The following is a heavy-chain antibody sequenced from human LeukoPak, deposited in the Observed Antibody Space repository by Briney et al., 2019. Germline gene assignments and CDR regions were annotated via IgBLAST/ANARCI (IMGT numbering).Heavy chain of an antibody. V-gene: IGHV3-53*01. CDR1: GFTVSSNY. Sequence: GGSLRLSCAASGFTVSSNYMSWVRQAPGKGLEWVSVIYCGGSTYYADSVKGRFTISRDNARNSLYLQMNSLRADDTAVYYCARVAEAAAFDYWGQGTLVTVSS. CDR2: IYCGGST. CDR3: ARVAEAAAFDY. D-gene: IGHD6-13*01. J-gene: IGHJ4*02.